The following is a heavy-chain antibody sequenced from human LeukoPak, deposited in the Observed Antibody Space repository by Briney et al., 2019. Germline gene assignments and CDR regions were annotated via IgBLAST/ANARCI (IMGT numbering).Heavy chain of an antibody. D-gene: IGHD1-1*01. CDR1: GXTFSNYA. CDR3: ARGEDWKSTTFDY. Sequence: GGSLRLSCAASGXTFSNYAMTWVRQAPGKGLEWVSTITGGSGRTYYTDSVKGRFTISRDHSENTLYLQMNSLRAEDTAVYHCARGEDWKSTTFDYWGQGTLVTVAS. CDR2: ITGGSGRT. J-gene: IGHJ4*02. V-gene: IGHV3-23*01.